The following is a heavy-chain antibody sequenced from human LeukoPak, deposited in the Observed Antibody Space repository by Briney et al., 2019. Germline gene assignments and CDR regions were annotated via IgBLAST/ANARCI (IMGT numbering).Heavy chain of an antibody. CDR3: ARDIAAYFDY. CDR2: INPNSGGT. D-gene: IGHD6-13*01. CDR1: GYTFSGYY. V-gene: IGHV1-2*02. J-gene: IGHJ4*02. Sequence: ASVKVSCKASGYTFSGYYMHWVRQAPGQGLEWMRWINPNSGGTNYAQKFQGRVTMTRDTSISTAYMELSRLRSDDMAVYYCARDIAAYFDYWGQGTLVTVSS.